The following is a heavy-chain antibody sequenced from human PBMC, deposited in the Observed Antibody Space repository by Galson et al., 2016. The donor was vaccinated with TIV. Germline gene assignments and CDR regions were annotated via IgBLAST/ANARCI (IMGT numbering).Heavy chain of an antibody. CDR1: GYTFTHHA. CDR2: INAGDGYT. CDR3: ARHLCGGGDCYKYDY. J-gene: IGHJ4*02. Sequence: SVKVSCKASGYTFTHHALHWVRQAPGQSLEWMGCINAGDGYTNYSQMFQGRVTITRDTSASTAYMELSSLSSEDTAVYYCARHLCGGGDCYKYDYWGQGALVTVSS. D-gene: IGHD2-21*01. V-gene: IGHV1-3*01.